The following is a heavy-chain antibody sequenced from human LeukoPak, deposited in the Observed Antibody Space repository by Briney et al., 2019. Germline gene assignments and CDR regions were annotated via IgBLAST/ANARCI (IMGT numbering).Heavy chain of an antibody. D-gene: IGHD2-2*01. J-gene: IGHJ5*02. CDR2: MNPNSGNT. Sequence: ASVKVSCKASGYTFTSYDINWVGQATGQGLEGRGWMNPNSGNTGYAQKFQGRVTMTRNNSIRKAYMELTSLRSEDTAVYYCAREYQLLGTVYNYFDPWGQGTLVTVSS. V-gene: IGHV1-8*01. CDR3: AREYQLLGTVYNYFDP. CDR1: GYTFTSYD.